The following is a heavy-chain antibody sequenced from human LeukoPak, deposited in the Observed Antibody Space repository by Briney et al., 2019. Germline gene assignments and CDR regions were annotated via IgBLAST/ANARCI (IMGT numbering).Heavy chain of an antibody. CDR3: ARGGGSHSSAFDP. CDR1: GGTFSSYA. V-gene: IGHV1-69*05. D-gene: IGHD1-26*01. CDR2: IIPIFGTA. J-gene: IGHJ5*02. Sequence: ASVKVSCKASGGTFSSYAISWVRQAPGQGLEWMGGIIPIFGTANYAQKFQGRVTITTDESTSTAYMELSSLRSEDTAEYYCARGGGSHSSAFDPWGQGTLVTVSS.